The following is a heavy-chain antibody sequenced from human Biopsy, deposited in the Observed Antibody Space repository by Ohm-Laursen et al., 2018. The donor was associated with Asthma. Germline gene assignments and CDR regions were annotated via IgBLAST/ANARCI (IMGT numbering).Heavy chain of an antibody. Sequence: SLRLSCTAPGFSFSNFAIHWVRQAPGKGLEWVGVISKDASTQDYADSVKGRFTMARGNSKNTLDLQMNSLREEDTAVYYCVRDGTDDAFDIWGQGTVVSVSS. CDR3: VRDGTDDAFDI. J-gene: IGHJ3*02. CDR1: GFSFSNFA. V-gene: IGHV3-30*01. D-gene: IGHD1-1*01. CDR2: ISKDASTQ.